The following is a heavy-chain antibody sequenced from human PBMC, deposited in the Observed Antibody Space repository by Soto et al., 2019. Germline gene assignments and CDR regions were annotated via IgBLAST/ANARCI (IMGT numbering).Heavy chain of an antibody. CDR1: GYTFTSYG. D-gene: IGHD3-3*01. J-gene: IGHJ6*03. CDR3: ARGYYDFWSGYKNYYSYSMDV. V-gene: IGHV1-18*01. Sequence: ASVKVSCKASGYTFTSYGISWVRQAPGQGLEWMGWISAYNGNTNYAQKLQGRVTMTTDTSTSTAYMELRSLRSDDTAVYYCARGYYDFWSGYKNYYSYSMDVWGKGPTVTLSS. CDR2: ISAYNGNT.